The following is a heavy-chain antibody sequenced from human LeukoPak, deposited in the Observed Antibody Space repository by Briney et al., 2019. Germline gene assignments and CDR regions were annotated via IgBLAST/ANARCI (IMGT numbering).Heavy chain of an antibody. J-gene: IGHJ6*03. CDR1: GFTFSSYA. Sequence: GGSLRLSCAASGFTFSSYAMHWVRKAPGKGLEWVAVISYDGSNKYYADSVKGRFTISRDNSKNTLYLQMNSLRAEDTAVYYCARDPAVVVPAAIRHYYYYYMDVWGKGTTVTVSS. CDR2: ISYDGSNK. V-gene: IGHV3-30-3*01. CDR3: ARDPAVVVPAAIRHYYYYYMDV. D-gene: IGHD2-2*02.